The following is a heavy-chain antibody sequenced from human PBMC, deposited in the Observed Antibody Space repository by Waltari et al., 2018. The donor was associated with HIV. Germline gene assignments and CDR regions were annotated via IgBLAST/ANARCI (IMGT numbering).Heavy chain of an antibody. CDR3: AKYLDCSGTSCYTPYFDY. D-gene: IGHD2-2*02. CDR1: GFIFSSYA. J-gene: IGHJ4*02. Sequence: EVQLLESGGGLVQPGGSLRLSCAASGFIFSSYAMSWVRQAPGRGVWWVSAITGSGGGTYYADSVKGRFTFSRDNSQNTLYLQMNSLRAEDTAVYYCAKYLDCSGTSCYTPYFDYWGQGTLVTVSP. V-gene: IGHV3-23*01. CDR2: ITGSGGGT.